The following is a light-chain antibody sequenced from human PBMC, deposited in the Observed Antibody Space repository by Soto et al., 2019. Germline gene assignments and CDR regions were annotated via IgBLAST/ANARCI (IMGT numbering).Light chain of an antibody. Sequence: EIVLTQSPGTLSLSPGERATLSCRASQSVSSSYLAWYQQKPGQPPRPLIYGASSRATGIPDRFSGSGSGTDFTLTITRLEPEDFAVYYCQHYRTSFGGGTKVEIK. CDR3: QHYRTS. J-gene: IGKJ4*01. CDR2: GAS. V-gene: IGKV3-20*01. CDR1: QSVSSSY.